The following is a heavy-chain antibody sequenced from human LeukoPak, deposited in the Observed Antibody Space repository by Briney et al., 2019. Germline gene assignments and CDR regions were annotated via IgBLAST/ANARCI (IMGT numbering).Heavy chain of an antibody. CDR2: IRINTYGGST. Sequence: GGSLRLSCTAPGFTFGVFAVSWFRQAPGEGLEWVGFIRINTYGGSTEYAASVKGRFSISRDDSKSIAYLQMNSLKTEDTAVYYCARYCSGISCYSNFDSWGQGTLVTVSS. J-gene: IGHJ4*02. D-gene: IGHD2-15*01. CDR3: ARYCSGISCYSNFDS. V-gene: IGHV3-49*03. CDR1: GFTFGVFA.